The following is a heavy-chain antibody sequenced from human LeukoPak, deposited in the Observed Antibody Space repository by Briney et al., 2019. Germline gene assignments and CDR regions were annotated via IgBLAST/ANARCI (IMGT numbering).Heavy chain of an antibody. J-gene: IGHJ4*02. D-gene: IGHD1-1*01. CDR1: GFTFSSYG. V-gene: IGHV3-30*19. CDR2: ISYDGSNK. Sequence: GGSLRLSCAASGFTFSSYGMHWVRQAPGKGLEWVAVISYDGSNKYYADSVKGRFTISRDNSKNTLYLQMNSLRAEDTAVYYCARDSNWNYFYYWGQGTLVTVSS. CDR3: ARDSNWNYFYY.